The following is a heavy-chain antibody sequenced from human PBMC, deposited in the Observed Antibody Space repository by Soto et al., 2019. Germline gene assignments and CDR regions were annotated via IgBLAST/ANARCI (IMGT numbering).Heavy chain of an antibody. D-gene: IGHD1-1*01. V-gene: IGHV3-21*06. J-gene: IGHJ4*02. CDR3: ARGGLEPFDH. Sequence: GGSLRLSCAASGFTFSSYVMSWVRQAPGKGLEWVSRISDYGRINYADSVKDRFIISRDDARSELYLQLNDLRVEDTATYYCARGGLEPFDHWGQGALVTVSS. CDR1: GFTFSSYV. CDR2: ISDYGRI.